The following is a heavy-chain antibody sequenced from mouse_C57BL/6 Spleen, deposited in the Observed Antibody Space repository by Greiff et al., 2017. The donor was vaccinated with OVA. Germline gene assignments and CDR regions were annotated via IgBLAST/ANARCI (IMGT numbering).Heavy chain of an antibody. D-gene: IGHD1-1*01. V-gene: IGHV1-82*01. J-gene: IGHJ1*03. Sequence: QVQLQQSGPELVKPGASVKISCKASGYAFSSSWMNWVKQRPGKGLEWIGRIYPGDGDTNYNGKFKGKATLTADKSSSTAYMQLSSLTSEDSAVYCCARRRNYYGSSYGYFDVWGTGTTVTVSS. CDR1: GYAFSSSW. CDR3: ARRRNYYGSSYGYFDV. CDR2: IYPGDGDT.